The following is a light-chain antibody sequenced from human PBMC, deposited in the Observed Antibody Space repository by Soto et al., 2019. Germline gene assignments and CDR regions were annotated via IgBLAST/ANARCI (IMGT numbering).Light chain of an antibody. CDR2: SNN. J-gene: IGLJ3*02. Sequence: QSVLTQPPSASGTPGQRVTIYCSGSSSNIGSNFLYWYQQLPGTAPKLLISSNNQRPSGVPDRFSGSKSGTSASLAISGLRSEDEADYYCAAWDDSLRGWVFGGGTKLTVL. V-gene: IGLV1-47*02. CDR3: AAWDDSLRGWV. CDR1: SSNIGSNF.